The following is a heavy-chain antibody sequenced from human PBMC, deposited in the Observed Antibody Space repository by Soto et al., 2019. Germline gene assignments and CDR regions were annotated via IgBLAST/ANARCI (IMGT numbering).Heavy chain of an antibody. D-gene: IGHD6-13*01. CDR2: IYWNDDK. V-gene: IGHV2-5*01. Sequence: QITLKESGPTLVKPTQTLTLTCTFSGFSLSTSGVGVGWIRQPPGKALEWLALIYWNDDKRYSPSLKSRLTITKVTSKNQVVLTMTNMDPVDTATYYCAHSTGGIAAAARRYFDYWGQGTLVTVSS. CDR1: GFSLSTSGVG. CDR3: AHSTGGIAAAARRYFDY. J-gene: IGHJ4*02.